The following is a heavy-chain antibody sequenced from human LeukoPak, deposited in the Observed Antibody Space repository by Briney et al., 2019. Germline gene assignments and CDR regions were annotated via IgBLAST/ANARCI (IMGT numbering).Heavy chain of an antibody. CDR1: GFSFNSAA. V-gene: IGHV3-23*01. CDR2: VSSSGANT. J-gene: IGHJ4*02. Sequence: GGSLRLSCAASGFSFNSAAMTWVRQAPGKGLEWVSLVSSSGANTYYADSVKGRFTISRDNSKNTVYLQMNSLRAEDTAIYYCAKGIQGSYWGQGTLVTVSS. D-gene: IGHD2-21*01. CDR3: AKGIQGSY.